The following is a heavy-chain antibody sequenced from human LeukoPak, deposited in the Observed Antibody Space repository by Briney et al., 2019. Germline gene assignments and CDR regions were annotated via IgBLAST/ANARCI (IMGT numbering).Heavy chain of an antibody. Sequence: GPSPRLSCEDSGSTFSSSAMIWVGDAPVKGMEWVSAISGSGVTTYYADSMKGRFTISRDNSKITLYLQMNSLRAEDTAVYYCAKSPTTMYPFDSWGQGTLVTVSS. CDR3: AKSPTTMYPFDS. CDR2: ISGSGVTT. CDR1: GSTFSSSA. D-gene: IGHD3-10*02. J-gene: IGHJ4*02. V-gene: IGHV3-23*01.